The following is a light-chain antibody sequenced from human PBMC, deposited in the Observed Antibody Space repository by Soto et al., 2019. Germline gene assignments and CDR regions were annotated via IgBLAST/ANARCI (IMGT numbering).Light chain of an antibody. Sequence: PASVSGSPGQSITIPCTGTSSDVGGYNYVSWYRQHPGKAPKLMIYEVSNRPSGVSNRFSGSKSGNTASLTISVVQAEAEADYYCSSYTSSSIPYVFGTGTKVTVL. CDR3: SSYTSSSIPYV. CDR2: EVS. V-gene: IGLV2-14*01. CDR1: SSDVGGYNY. J-gene: IGLJ1*01.